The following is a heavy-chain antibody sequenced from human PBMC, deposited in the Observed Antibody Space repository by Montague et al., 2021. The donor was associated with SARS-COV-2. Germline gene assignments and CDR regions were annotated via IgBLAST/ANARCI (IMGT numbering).Heavy chain of an antibody. J-gene: IGHJ5*02. CDR3: ARTEIQVWSRRWFDP. D-gene: IGHD5-18*01. Sequence: SETLSLTCTVSGGSISSSSYYWGWIRQPPGKGLEWIGSIYYSGSTYYNPSLKSRVTISVDMSKNQFSLKLSSVTAADTAVYYCARTEIQVWSRRWFDPWGQGTMVTVSS. CDR1: GGSISSSSYY. CDR2: IYYSGST. V-gene: IGHV4-39*01.